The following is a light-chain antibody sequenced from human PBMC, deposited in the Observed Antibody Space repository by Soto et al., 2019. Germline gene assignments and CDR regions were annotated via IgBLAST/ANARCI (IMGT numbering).Light chain of an antibody. CDR3: GAWDDRLSGYF. J-gene: IGLJ1*01. CDR2: WND. V-gene: IGLV1-47*01. CDR1: SSNIGSNY. Sequence: QSALAQPPSASVTPGQRVTISCSGSSSNIGSNYVYWYQLLPGTAPKVVIYWNDERPSGVPDRFSGSKSGTSASLAISGLRSEDEANYYGGAWDDRLSGYFFGSGTKVTVL.